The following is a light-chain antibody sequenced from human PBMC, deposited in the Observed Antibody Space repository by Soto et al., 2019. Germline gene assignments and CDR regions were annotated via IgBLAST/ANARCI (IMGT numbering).Light chain of an antibody. CDR2: EVS. CDR1: SSDVGRYNL. V-gene: IGLV2-23*02. Sequence: LTQPASVSGSPGQSITISCTGTSSDVGRYNLVSWYQQHPGQAPKLMIYEVSKRPSGVSNRFSGSKSGNTASLTISGLQAEDEADYYCCSYAGSSTYVFGTGTKVTVL. J-gene: IGLJ1*01. CDR3: CSYAGSSTYV.